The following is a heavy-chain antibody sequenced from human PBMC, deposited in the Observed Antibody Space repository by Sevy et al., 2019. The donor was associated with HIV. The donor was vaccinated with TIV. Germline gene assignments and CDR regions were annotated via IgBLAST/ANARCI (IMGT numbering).Heavy chain of an antibody. CDR2: ISYDGSNK. J-gene: IGHJ6*02. D-gene: IGHD5-12*01. Sequence: GGSLRLSCAASGVTFSSYAMHWVRQAPGKWLEWVAVISYDGSNKYYADSVKGRFTISRDNSKNTLYLQMNSLRAEDTAVYYCARWDGYNYDYYYYGMDVWGQGTTVTVSS. CDR3: ARWDGYNYDYYYYGMDV. V-gene: IGHV3-30*04. CDR1: GVTFSSYA.